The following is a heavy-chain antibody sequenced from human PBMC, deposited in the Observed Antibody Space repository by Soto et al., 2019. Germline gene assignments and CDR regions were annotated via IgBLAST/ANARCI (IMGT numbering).Heavy chain of an antibody. CDR3: AKDQYSGSPGKPDY. CDR2: ISGSGGSP. J-gene: IGHJ4*02. V-gene: IGHV3-23*01. D-gene: IGHD1-26*01. Sequence: GGSLRLSCAASGFTFSSYAMSWVRQAPGKGLEWVSAISGSGGSPYYADSVKGRFTISRDNSKNTLYLQMNTLRAEDTAVYYCAKDQYSGSPGKPDYWGQGTLVTVSS. CDR1: GFTFSSYA.